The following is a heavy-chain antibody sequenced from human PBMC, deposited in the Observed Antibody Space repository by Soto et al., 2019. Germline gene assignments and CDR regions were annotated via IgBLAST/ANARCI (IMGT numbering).Heavy chain of an antibody. CDR1: GVSISSYY. D-gene: IGHD3-3*01. J-gene: IGHJ5*02. V-gene: IGHV4-59*01. CDR2: IYYTGIT. CDR3: ARFSDFWSGYYWFDP. Sequence: SETLSLTCTVSGVSISSYYWSWIRQPPGKGLEWIGYIYYTGITNYSPSLKSRVTISVDTSKNQFSLKLNSVTAADTAVYYCARFSDFWSGYYWFDPWGQGTLVSVSS.